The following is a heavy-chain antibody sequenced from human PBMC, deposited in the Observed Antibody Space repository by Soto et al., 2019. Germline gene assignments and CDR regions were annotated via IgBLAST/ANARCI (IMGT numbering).Heavy chain of an antibody. D-gene: IGHD3-16*01. J-gene: IGHJ4*02. V-gene: IGHV4-39*01. Sequence: SETLSLTCTVSGASVSTGDYFWGWIRQPPGKGLEWIGTIYYGGRTYYNTSLKSRVTISLDTSKNQFSLKLSSVTAADTAVYYWARMGLNYAEGGFDYWGQGTLVTVSS. CDR3: ARMGLNYAEGGFDY. CDR1: GASVSTGDYF. CDR2: IYYGGRT.